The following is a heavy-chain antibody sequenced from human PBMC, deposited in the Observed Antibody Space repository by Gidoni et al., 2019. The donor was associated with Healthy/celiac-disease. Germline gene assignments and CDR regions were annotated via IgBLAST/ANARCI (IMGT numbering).Heavy chain of an antibody. J-gene: IGHJ4*02. CDR1: ASTFTGYY. D-gene: IGHD6-13*01. CDR3: ARDAAAAGTGDY. Sequence: QVQLVQSGAEVTTPGASVKVSCKASASTFTGYYMHWVRQAPGQGLEWMGWIKPNSGGTNYEQKFQGRVTMTRDTSISTAYMELSRLRSDDTAVYYCARDAAAAGTGDYWGKGTLVTVSS. CDR2: IKPNSGGT. V-gene: IGHV1-2*02.